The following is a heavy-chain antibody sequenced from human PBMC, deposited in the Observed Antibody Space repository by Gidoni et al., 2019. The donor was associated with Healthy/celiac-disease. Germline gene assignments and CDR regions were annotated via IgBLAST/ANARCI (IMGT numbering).Heavy chain of an antibody. CDR2: IYPGDSDT. J-gene: IGHJ1*01. V-gene: IGHV5-51*01. CDR3: ARQNGMSTIIGYFQH. Sequence: EVQLVQSGAEVKKPGESLKISCQGPGYRFTSYWIGWVRQMPGKGLEWMGIIYPGDSDTRYSPSFQGQVTISADKSISTAYLQWSSLKASDTAMYYCARQNGMSTIIGYFQHWGQGTLVTVSS. D-gene: IGHD3-10*01. CDR1: GYRFTSYW.